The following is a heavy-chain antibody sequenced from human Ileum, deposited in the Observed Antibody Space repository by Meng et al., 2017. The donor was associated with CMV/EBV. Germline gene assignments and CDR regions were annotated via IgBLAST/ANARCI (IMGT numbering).Heavy chain of an antibody. CDR2: ISSSSSYI. J-gene: IGHJ6*02. CDR3: ARDARVVVPVPDYYGMDV. Sequence: GESLKISCAASGFTFSSYSMNWVRQAPGKGLEWVSSISSSSSYIYYADSVKGRFTISRDNAKNSLYLQMNSLRAEDTAVYYCARDARVVVPVPDYYGMDVWGQGTTVTV. D-gene: IGHD2-2*01. CDR1: GFTFSSYS. V-gene: IGHV3-21*01.